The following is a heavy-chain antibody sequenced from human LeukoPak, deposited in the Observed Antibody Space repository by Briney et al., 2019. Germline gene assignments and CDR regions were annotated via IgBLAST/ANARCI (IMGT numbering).Heavy chain of an antibody. J-gene: IGHJ4*02. CDR2: ISWNSGSI. D-gene: IGHD1-26*01. V-gene: IGHV3-9*01. Sequence: SGGSLRLSCAASGFTFDDYAMHWVRQAPGKGLEWVSGISWNSGSIGYADSVKGRFTISRDNAKNSLYLQMNSLRAEDTALYYCAKDMGSGSLGGYFDYWGQGTLVTVSS. CDR3: AKDMGSGSLGGYFDY. CDR1: GFTFDDYA.